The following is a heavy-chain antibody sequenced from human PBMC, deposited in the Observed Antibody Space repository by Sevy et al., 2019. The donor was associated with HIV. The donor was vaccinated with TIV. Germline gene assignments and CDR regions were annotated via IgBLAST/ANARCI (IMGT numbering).Heavy chain of an antibody. V-gene: IGHV4-34*01. Sequence: SETLSLTCAVYGGSFSGYYWSWIRQPPGKGLEWIGEINHSGSTNYNPSLKSRVTISVDTSKNQFSLKLSSVTAADTAVYYCARGNYYGSGSCSHWGQGTLVTVSS. CDR2: INHSGST. J-gene: IGHJ4*02. CDR1: GGSFSGYY. D-gene: IGHD3-10*01. CDR3: ARGNYYGSGSCSH.